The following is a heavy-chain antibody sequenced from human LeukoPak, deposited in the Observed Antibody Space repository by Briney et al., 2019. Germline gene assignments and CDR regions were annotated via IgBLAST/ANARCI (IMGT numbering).Heavy chain of an antibody. D-gene: IGHD1-26*01. CDR2: ISGGGDSI. Sequence: GGSLRPSCAASGFTFSSYAMSWVRQAPGKGLEWVSAISGGGDSIYYADSVKGRFTISRDNSKNTLYLQMNSLRAEDTAVYYCAKDRARGGATNFDYWGQGTLVTVSS. CDR3: AKDRARGGATNFDY. CDR1: GFTFSSYA. J-gene: IGHJ4*02. V-gene: IGHV3-23*01.